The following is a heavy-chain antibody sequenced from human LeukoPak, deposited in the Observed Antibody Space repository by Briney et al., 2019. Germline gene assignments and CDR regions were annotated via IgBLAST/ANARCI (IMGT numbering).Heavy chain of an antibody. Sequence: PGRSLRLSCAASGFTFSSYAMSWVRQAPGKGLEWVSAISKSGDHTYYAASAKGRFTIYRDNSKNTQYLQMNSLRAEDTAVYYCATSWGPDTSAFRWGRDGMDVWGQGTTVIVS. J-gene: IGHJ6*02. V-gene: IGHV3-23*01. D-gene: IGHD3-16*01. CDR1: GFTFSSYA. CDR2: ISKSGDHT. CDR3: ATSWGPDTSAFRWGRDGMDV.